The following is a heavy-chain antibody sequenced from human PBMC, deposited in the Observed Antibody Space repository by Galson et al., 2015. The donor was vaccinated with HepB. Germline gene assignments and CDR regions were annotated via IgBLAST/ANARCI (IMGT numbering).Heavy chain of an antibody. CDR3: GNLCGGYCYYSMDD. CDR2: INSDGSST. D-gene: IGHD2-21*02. V-gene: IGHV3-74*01. CDR1: TFTFSSYR. J-gene: IGHJ4*01. Sequence: SLRLSCAASTFTFSSYRMHWVRQAPGKGLEWVSGINSDGSSTCYADSVKGRFTISRDNAKNTLYLQMNSLRAEDTAVYYCGNLCGGYCYYSMDDWGQGTMVTVSS.